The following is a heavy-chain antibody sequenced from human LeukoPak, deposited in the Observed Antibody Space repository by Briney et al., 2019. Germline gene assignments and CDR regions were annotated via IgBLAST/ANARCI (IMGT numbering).Heavy chain of an antibody. V-gene: IGHV3-48*04. Sequence: PGGSLRLSCAASGFTFSSYSMNWVRQAPGKGLEWVSYISSSSSTIYYADSVKGRFTISRDNAKNSLYLQMNSLRAEDTAVYYCARDKYVDSSGWYAPHYYYYGMDVWGQGTTVTVSS. J-gene: IGHJ6*02. CDR1: GFTFSSYS. CDR3: ARDKYVDSSGWYAPHYYYYGMDV. D-gene: IGHD6-19*01. CDR2: ISSSSSTI.